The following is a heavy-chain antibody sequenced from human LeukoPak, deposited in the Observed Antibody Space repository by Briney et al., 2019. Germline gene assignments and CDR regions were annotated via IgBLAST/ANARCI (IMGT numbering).Heavy chain of an antibody. CDR3: ARGHSKWELLRMEWFDP. CDR2: IYHSGST. CDR1: GYSISSGYY. D-gene: IGHD1-26*01. Sequence: PSETLSLTCTVSGYSISSGYYWGWIRQPPGKGLEWIGSIYHSGSTYYNPSLESRVTISVDTSKNQFSLKLSSVTAADTAVYYCARGHSKWELLRMEWFDPWGQGTLVTVSS. V-gene: IGHV4-38-2*02. J-gene: IGHJ5*02.